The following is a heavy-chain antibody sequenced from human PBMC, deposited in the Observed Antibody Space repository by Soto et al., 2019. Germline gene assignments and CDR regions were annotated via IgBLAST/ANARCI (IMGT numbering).Heavy chain of an antibody. J-gene: IGHJ4*02. CDR1: GGTFSSYA. Sequence: VQLVQSGAEVKKPGSSVKVSCKASGGTFSSYAISWVRQAPGKGLEWMGGIIPIFGTANSAQKFQGRVTITADESTSTAYMELSSLRSEDTAVYYCARDPEYGGTRAMVDYWGQGTLVTVSS. D-gene: IGHD5-18*01. CDR3: ARDPEYGGTRAMVDY. V-gene: IGHV1-69*01. CDR2: IIPIFGTA.